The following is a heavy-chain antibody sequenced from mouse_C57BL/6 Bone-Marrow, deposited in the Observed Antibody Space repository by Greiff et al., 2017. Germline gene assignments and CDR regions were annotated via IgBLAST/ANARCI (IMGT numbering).Heavy chain of an antibody. V-gene: IGHV1-26*01. CDR3: ARPRSYWYFDV. J-gene: IGHJ1*03. CDR1: GYTFTDYY. CDR2: INPNNGGT. Sequence: EVQLQQSGPELVKPGASVKISCKASGYTFTDYYMNWVKQSHGKSLEWIGDINPNNGGTSYNQKFKGKATLTVDKSSSTAYMELRSLTSEDSAVYYCARPRSYWYFDVWGTGTTVTVSS.